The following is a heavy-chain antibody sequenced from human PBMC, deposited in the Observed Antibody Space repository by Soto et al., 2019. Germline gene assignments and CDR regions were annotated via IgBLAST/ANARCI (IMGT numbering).Heavy chain of an antibody. V-gene: IGHV4-34*01. CDR3: ARVAMIVVVITHYTKREVDY. J-gene: IGHJ4*02. CDR2: INHSGST. D-gene: IGHD3-22*01. Sequence: PGGSLRLSCAASGFTFSSYAMSWVRQPPGKGLEWIGEINHSGSTNYNPSLKSRVTISVDTSKNQFSLKLSSVTAADTAVYYCARVAMIVVVITHYTKREVDYWGQGTLVTVSS. CDR1: GFTFSSYA.